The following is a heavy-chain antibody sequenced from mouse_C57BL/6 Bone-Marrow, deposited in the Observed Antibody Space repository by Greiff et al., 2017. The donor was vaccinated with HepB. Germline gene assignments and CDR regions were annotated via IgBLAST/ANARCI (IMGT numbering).Heavy chain of an antibody. D-gene: IGHD1-1*01. J-gene: IGHJ4*01. CDR3: ARGGSSHIDYAMDY. Sequence: QVQLKESGAELVRPGTSVKLSCKASGYTFTSYWMHWVKQRPGQGLEWIGVIDPSDSYTNYNQKFKGKATLTVDTSSSTAYMQLSSLTSEDSAVYYCARGGSSHIDYAMDYWGQGTSVTVSS. CDR2: IDPSDSYT. CDR1: GYTFTSYW. V-gene: IGHV1-59*01.